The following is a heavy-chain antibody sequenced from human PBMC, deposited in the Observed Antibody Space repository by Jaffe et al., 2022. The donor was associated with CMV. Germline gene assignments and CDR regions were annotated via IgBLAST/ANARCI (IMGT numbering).Heavy chain of an antibody. J-gene: IGHJ4*02. CDR2: IIPIFGTA. Sequence: QVQLVQSGAEVKKPGSSVKVSCKASGGTFSSYAISWVRQAPGQGLEWMGGIIPIFGTANYAQKFQGRVTITADESTSTAYMELSSLRSEDTAVYYCASIAGGSGPQAEYYFDYWGQGTLVTVSS. CDR1: GGTFSSYA. V-gene: IGHV1-69*01. CDR3: ASIAGGSGPQAEYYFDY. D-gene: IGHD1-1*01.